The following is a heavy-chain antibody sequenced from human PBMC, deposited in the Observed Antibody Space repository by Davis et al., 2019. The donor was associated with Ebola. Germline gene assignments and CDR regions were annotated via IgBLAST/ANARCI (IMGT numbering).Heavy chain of an antibody. V-gene: IGHV4-31*03. CDR1: SGSISSGGYY. Sequence: PSETLSLTCTVSSGSISSGGYYWSWIRQHPGKGLEWIGYIYYSGSTYYNPSLKSRVTISVDTSKNQFSLKLSSVTAADTAVYYCARGGIVVVPAAPNDAFDIWGQGTMVTVSS. CDR2: IYYSGST. J-gene: IGHJ3*02. D-gene: IGHD2-2*01. CDR3: ARGGIVVVPAAPNDAFDI.